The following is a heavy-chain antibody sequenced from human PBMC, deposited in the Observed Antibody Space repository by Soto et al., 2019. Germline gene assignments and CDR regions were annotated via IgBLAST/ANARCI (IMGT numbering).Heavy chain of an antibody. J-gene: IGHJ6*02. CDR2: IYYSGST. V-gene: IGHV4-59*01. Sequence: PSETLSLTCTVSGGSISSYYWSWIRQPPGKGLEWIGYIYYSGSTNYNPSLKSRVTISVDTSKNQFSLKLSSVTAADTAVYYCARGILTRIAAAGVRYYYGMDVWGQGTTVTVS. CDR1: GGSISSYY. CDR3: ARGILTRIAAAGVRYYYGMDV. D-gene: IGHD6-13*01.